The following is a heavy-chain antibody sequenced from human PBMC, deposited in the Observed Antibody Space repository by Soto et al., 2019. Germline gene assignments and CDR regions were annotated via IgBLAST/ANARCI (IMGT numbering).Heavy chain of an antibody. V-gene: IGHV3-49*03. CDR2: IRSKAYGGTT. D-gene: IGHD2-2*01. Sequence: GGSLRLSCTASGFTFGDYAMSWFRQAPGKGLEWVGFIRSKAYGGTTEYAASVKGRFTISRDDSKSIAYLQMNSLKTEDTAVYYCTRDCRSTSCYLCYAFDIWGQGTMVTVSS. CDR3: TRDCRSTSCYLCYAFDI. CDR1: GFTFGDYA. J-gene: IGHJ3*02.